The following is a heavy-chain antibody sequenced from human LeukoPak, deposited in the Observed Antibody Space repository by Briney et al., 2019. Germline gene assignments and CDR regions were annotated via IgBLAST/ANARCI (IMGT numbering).Heavy chain of an antibody. CDR3: VRGAKCSGADCDSTKEYVYYFDY. CDR1: GYTFSNND. V-gene: IGHV1-8*03. CDR2: MNPIRGNT. D-gene: IGHD6-25*01. Sequence: GASVKVSCKASGYTFSNNDINWVRQATGQGLEWMGWMNPIRGNTGFAQKFQGRVTITRITSISTAYMEMSSLRSDDTAVYYCVRGAKCSGADCDSTKEYVYYFDYWGQGTLVTVSS. J-gene: IGHJ4*02.